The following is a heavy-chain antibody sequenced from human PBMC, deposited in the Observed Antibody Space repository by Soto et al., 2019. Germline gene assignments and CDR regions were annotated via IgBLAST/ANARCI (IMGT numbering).Heavy chain of an antibody. J-gene: IGHJ5*02. CDR2: ISAYNGNT. V-gene: IGHV1-18*01. Sequence: GASVKVSCKASGYTFTSYGISWVRQAPGQGLEWMGWISAYNGNTNYAQKLQGRVTMTTDTSTSTAYMELRSLRSDDAAVYYCARDLHRSKRGYSYGVYNWFDPWGQGTLVTVSS. D-gene: IGHD5-18*01. CDR3: ARDLHRSKRGYSYGVYNWFDP. CDR1: GYTFTSYG.